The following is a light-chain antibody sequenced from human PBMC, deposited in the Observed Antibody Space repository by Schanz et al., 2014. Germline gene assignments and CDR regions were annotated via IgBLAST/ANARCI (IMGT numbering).Light chain of an antibody. CDR1: QSLSSY. V-gene: IGKV3-11*01. Sequence: EIVLTQSPATLSLSPGERATLSCRASQSLSSYLAWYQQKPGQAPRLLIYDASNRATGIPARFSGSGSGTDFTLTISSLEPEDFAVYYCQQRSNWPPLFGQGTKLEI. J-gene: IGKJ2*01. CDR3: QQRSNWPPL. CDR2: DAS.